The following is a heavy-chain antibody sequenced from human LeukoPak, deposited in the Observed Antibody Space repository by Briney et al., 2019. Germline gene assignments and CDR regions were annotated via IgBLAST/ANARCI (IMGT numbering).Heavy chain of an antibody. D-gene: IGHD5-18*01. CDR3: ARHATQKWILFDY. J-gene: IGHJ4*02. CDR1: GVSISSYY. CDR2: IYYSGST. Sequence: SETLSLTCTVSGVSISSYYWSWIRQPPGKGLEWIGYIYYSGSTNYNPSLKSRVTISVDTSKNQFSLKLSSVTAADTAVYYCARHATQKWILFDYWGQGTLVTVSS. V-gene: IGHV4-59*08.